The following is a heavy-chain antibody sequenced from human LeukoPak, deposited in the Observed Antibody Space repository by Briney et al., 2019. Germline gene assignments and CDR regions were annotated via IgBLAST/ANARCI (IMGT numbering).Heavy chain of an antibody. D-gene: IGHD3-22*01. J-gene: IGHJ3*02. V-gene: IGHV1-18*01. Sequence: GASVKVSCKASGYTFTSYGISWVRQAPGQGLEWMGWISAYNGNTNYAQKLQGRVTMTTDTSTSTAYMELSSLRSEDTAVYYCARARWGYYYDSSGPIADAFDIWGQGTMVTVSS. CDR3: ARARWGYYYDSSGPIADAFDI. CDR2: ISAYNGNT. CDR1: GYTFTSYG.